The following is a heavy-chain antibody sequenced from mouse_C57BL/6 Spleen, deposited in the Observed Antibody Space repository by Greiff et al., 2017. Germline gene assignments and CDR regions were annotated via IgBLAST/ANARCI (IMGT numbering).Heavy chain of an antibody. D-gene: IGHD2-4*01. J-gene: IGHJ2*01. CDR2: IYPGSGNT. CDR3: ARLYYEYYFDY. CDR1: GYTFTDYY. V-gene: IGHV1-76*01. Sequence: QVHVKQSGAELVRPGASVKLSCKASGYTFTDYYINWVKQRPGQGLEWIARIYPGSGNTYYNEKFKGKATLTAEKSSSTAYMQLSSLTSEDSAVYFCARLYYEYYFDYWGQGTTLTVSS.